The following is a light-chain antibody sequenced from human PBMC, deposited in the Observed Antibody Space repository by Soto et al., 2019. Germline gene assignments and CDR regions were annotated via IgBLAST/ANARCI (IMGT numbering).Light chain of an antibody. V-gene: IGLV2-8*01. J-gene: IGLJ2*01. CDR1: SSDVGGYNY. CDR3: SSYAGSNIVV. Sequence: SALTQPPSASGSPGQSVTISCTGTSSDVGGYNYVSWYQQHPGKAPKLMIYEVSKRPSGVPDRFSGPKSGNTASLTVSGLQARDEADDYCSSYAGSNIVVFGGGTKLTVL. CDR2: EVS.